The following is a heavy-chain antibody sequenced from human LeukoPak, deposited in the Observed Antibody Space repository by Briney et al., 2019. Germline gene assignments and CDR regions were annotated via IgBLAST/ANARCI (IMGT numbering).Heavy chain of an antibody. V-gene: IGHV3-23*01. D-gene: IGHD6-19*01. Sequence: PGGSLRLSCAVSGFTFSSYGMSWVRQAPGKGLEWVSGISGSGGSTGYADSVKGRLTISRDNAKNSLYLQMNSLRVEDTAVYYGARAAHSSGWYRPRGAALDHPYSYTAVWGKRTTVTASS. J-gene: IGHJ6*03. CDR2: ISGSGGST. CDR3: ARAAHSSGWYRPRGAALDHPYSYTAV. CDR1: GFTFSSYG.